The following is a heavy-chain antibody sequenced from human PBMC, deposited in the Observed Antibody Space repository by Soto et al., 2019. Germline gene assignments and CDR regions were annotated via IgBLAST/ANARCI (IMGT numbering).Heavy chain of an antibody. CDR1: GGSFTSNNW. V-gene: IGHV4-4*02. Sequence: SETLSPTCAVSGGSFTSNNWWTWVRQPPGQGLEWIGEIYRTGSTNYNPSLKSRVTISLDKSENQFSLKVTSLTAADTAVYYCASRDPGTSVDYWGQGTLVTVSS. CDR2: IYRTGST. D-gene: IGHD1-7*01. CDR3: ASRDPGTSVDY. J-gene: IGHJ4*02.